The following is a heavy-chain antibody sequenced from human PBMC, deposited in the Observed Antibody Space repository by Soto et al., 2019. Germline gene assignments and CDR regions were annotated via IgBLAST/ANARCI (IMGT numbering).Heavy chain of an antibody. J-gene: IGHJ4*02. CDR2: IYDSGGT. CDR1: GGSINSYY. V-gene: IGHV4-59*08. CDR3: ARHDRGSGWSPYFDY. Sequence: PSETLSLTCAVSGGSINSYYWSWIRQPPGKGLEWIGYIYDSGGTKYNPSLKSRVTISVDTSKKQFSLRLSSVTAADTAVYYCARHDRGSGWSPYFDYWGQGTLVTVSS. D-gene: IGHD6-19*01.